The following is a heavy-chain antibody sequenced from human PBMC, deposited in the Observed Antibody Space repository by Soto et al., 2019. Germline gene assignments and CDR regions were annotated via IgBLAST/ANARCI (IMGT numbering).Heavy chain of an antibody. CDR1: GFTFISYA. V-gene: IGHV3-23*01. Sequence: EVQLLESGGGLVQPGGSLRLSCAASGFTFISYAMTWVRQAPGKGLEWVSTLPGRGGGYDTYYAGSVKGRFTISRDNSKNTLYPQMNYLRAEDTAVYYCAKGVWSGFGVYFDYWGQGTLVTVSS. J-gene: IGHJ4*02. CDR3: AKGVWSGFGVYFDY. D-gene: IGHD3-3*01. CDR2: LPGRGGGYDT.